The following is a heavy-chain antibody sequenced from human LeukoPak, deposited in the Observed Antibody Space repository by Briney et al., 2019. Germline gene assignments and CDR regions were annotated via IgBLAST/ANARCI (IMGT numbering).Heavy chain of an antibody. J-gene: IGHJ4*02. Sequence: SETLSLTCTVSGGSISSSSYYWGWIRQPPGKGLEWIGSIYYSGSTYYNPSLKSRVTISVDTSKNQFSLKLSSVTAADTAVYYCASGSLWFGELFQGIDYWGQGTLVTVSS. CDR3: ASGSLWFGELFQGIDY. D-gene: IGHD3-10*01. V-gene: IGHV4-39*01. CDR1: GGSISSSSYY. CDR2: IYYSGST.